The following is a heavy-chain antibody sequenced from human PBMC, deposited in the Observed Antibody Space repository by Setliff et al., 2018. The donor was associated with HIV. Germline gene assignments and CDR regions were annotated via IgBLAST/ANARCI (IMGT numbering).Heavy chain of an antibody. CDR1: GYTFTSYG. D-gene: IGHD4-17*01. CDR2: ISTYNGNT. V-gene: IGHV1-18*01. Sequence: ASVKVSCKASGYTFTSYGITWVRQAPGQGLEWMGWISTYNGNTDYAQKLQGRVTMTTDTSTSTAYMELRSLRSDDSAVYYCARDDYGDYVGDYWGQGALVTVSS. CDR3: ARDDYGDYVGDY. J-gene: IGHJ4*02.